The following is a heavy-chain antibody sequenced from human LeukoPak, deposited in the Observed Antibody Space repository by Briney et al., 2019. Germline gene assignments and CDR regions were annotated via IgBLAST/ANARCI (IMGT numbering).Heavy chain of an antibody. CDR1: GFTFSSYA. Sequence: GGSLRLSCAASGFTFSSYAISCVRQAPGKGLEWVSAISGSGGGTYYADSVKGRFTISRDNSKNTLYLQMNSLRAEDTAVYYCAKVPASVVIAIRFGFDPWGQGTLVTVSS. D-gene: IGHD2-21*01. CDR3: AKVPASVVIAIRFGFDP. CDR2: ISGSGGGT. J-gene: IGHJ5*02. V-gene: IGHV3-23*01.